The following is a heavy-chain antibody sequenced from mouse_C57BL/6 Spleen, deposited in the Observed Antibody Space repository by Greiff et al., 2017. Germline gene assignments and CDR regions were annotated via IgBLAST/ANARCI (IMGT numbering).Heavy chain of an antibody. V-gene: IGHV2-3*01. J-gene: IGHJ4*01. CDR2: IWGDGST. CDR1: GFSLTSYG. D-gene: IGHD3-2*02. Sequence: VKLVESGPGLVAPSQSLSITCNVSGFSLTSYGVSWVRQPPGKGLEWLGVIWGDGSTNYHSALISRLSISKYNYKSQVFLKLNRLQTDDTATYYCALDSSGSYYAIDYWGQGTSVTVSS. CDR3: ALDSSGSYYAIDY.